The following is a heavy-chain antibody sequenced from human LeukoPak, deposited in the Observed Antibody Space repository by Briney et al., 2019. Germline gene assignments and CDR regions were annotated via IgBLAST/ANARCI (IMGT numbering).Heavy chain of an antibody. CDR2: INGSSSDT. V-gene: IGHV3-11*03. CDR3: ARRGTTYCTVDSCHPNWFDP. CDR1: GFTVSSSY. D-gene: IGHD2-15*01. Sequence: GGSLRLSCSASGFTVSSSYMTWIRQAPGRGLEWISYINGSSSDTKYADSVKGRFTISRDNAKNSVYLLMNSLRAEDTAVYYCARRGTTYCTVDSCHPNWFDPWGQGTLVTVSS. J-gene: IGHJ5*02.